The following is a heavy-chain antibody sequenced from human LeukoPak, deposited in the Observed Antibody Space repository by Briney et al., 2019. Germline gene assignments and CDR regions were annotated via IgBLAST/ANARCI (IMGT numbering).Heavy chain of an antibody. CDR1: GFTFSSYS. J-gene: IGHJ6*03. D-gene: IGHD3-3*01. V-gene: IGHV3-21*01. CDR3: AKDGGTYDFWSGYYIGYYYYMDV. CDR2: ISSSSSYI. Sequence: GGSLRLSCAASGFTFSSYSMNWVRQAPGKGLEWVSSISSSSSYIYYADSVKGRFTISRDNAKNSLYLQMNSLRAEDTAVYYCAKDGGTYDFWSGYYIGYYYYMDVWGKGTTVTVSS.